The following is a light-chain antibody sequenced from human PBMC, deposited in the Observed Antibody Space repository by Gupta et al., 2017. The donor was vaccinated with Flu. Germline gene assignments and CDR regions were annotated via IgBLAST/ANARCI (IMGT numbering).Light chain of an antibody. V-gene: IGKV1-39*01. J-gene: IGKJ1*01. Sequence: DIQMTQSPSSLSASVGDRVTITCRTGQSISNSLNWYQKKAGKAPKLLIFGASSLQTGVPSRFSGSGSGTDFTLTISSLQPDDFATYYCQQSYSTPLTFGQGTKVEIE. CDR1: QSISNS. CDR2: GAS. CDR3: QQSYSTPLT.